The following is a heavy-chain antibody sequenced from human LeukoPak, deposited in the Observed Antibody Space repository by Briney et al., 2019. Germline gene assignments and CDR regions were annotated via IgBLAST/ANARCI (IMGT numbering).Heavy chain of an antibody. D-gene: IGHD3-10*01. Sequence: GGSLRLSCAASGFTFSGYAMSWVRQAPGKGLEWVSAISGSGGSTYYADSVKGRFTISRDNSKNTLYLQMNSLRAEDTAVYYCAKDRARMVRGVTTFDYWGQGTLVTVSS. V-gene: IGHV3-23*01. CDR1: GFTFSGYA. CDR3: AKDRARMVRGVTTFDY. CDR2: ISGSGGST. J-gene: IGHJ4*02.